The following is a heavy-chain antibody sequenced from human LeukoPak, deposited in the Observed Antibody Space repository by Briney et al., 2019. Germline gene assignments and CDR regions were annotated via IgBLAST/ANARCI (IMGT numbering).Heavy chain of an antibody. J-gene: IGHJ4*02. CDR1: GFTFSSYA. CDR2: IGGSGGST. Sequence: SGGSLRLSCAASGFTFSSYAMSWVRQAPGKGLEWVSAIGGSGGSTYYAASVKGRFTISRDNSTNTLYLQMNSLRAEDTAVYYCAKLYDILTGYYPESYYFDYWGQGTWSPSPQ. CDR3: AKLYDILTGYYPESYYFDY. V-gene: IGHV3-23*01. D-gene: IGHD3-9*01.